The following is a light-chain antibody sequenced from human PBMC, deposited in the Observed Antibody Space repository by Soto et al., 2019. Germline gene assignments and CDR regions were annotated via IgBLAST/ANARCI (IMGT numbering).Light chain of an antibody. CDR3: QQYYSYPPT. J-gene: IGKJ5*01. CDR2: AAS. CDR1: QGISSY. V-gene: IGKV1-8*01. Sequence: AIRMTQSPSSFSASTGARVTITXRASQGISSYLAWYQQKPGKAPKLLIYAASTLQSGVPSRFSGSGSGTDFTLTISCLQSEDFATYYCQQYYSYPPTFGQGTRLEIK.